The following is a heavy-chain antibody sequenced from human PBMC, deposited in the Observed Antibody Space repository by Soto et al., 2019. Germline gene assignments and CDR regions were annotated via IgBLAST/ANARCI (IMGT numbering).Heavy chain of an antibody. CDR1: GFTFSSYA. D-gene: IGHD3-9*01. CDR3: AKDSGYFDWLLSSSFDY. Sequence: GGSLRLSCAASGFTFSSYAMSWVRQAPGKGLEWVSAISGSGGSTYYADSVKGRFTISRDNSKNTLYLQMNSLRAEDTAVYYCAKDSGYFDWLLSSSFDYWGQGTLVTVSS. CDR2: ISGSGGST. J-gene: IGHJ4*02. V-gene: IGHV3-23*01.